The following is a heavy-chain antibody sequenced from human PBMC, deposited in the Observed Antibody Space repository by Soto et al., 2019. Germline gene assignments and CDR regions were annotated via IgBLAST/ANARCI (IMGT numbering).Heavy chain of an antibody. J-gene: IGHJ5*02. CDR1: GYTFTSYG. CDR2: ISAYNGNT. D-gene: IGHD3-3*01. CDR3: AREGGTIFGVVIRYNWFDP. V-gene: IGHV1-18*01. Sequence: ASVKVSCKASGYTFTSYGISWVRQAPGQGLEWIGWISAYNGNTNYAQKLQGRVTMTTDTSTSTAYMELRSLRSDDTAVYYCAREGGTIFGVVIRYNWFDPWGQGTLVTVSS.